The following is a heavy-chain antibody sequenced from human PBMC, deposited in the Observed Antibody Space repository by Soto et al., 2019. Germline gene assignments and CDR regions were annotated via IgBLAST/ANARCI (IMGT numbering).Heavy chain of an antibody. CDR2: IDPSDSQT. V-gene: IGHV5-10-1*01. J-gene: IGHJ4*02. Sequence: GESLKISCKGSGYSFAGYWITWVRQKPGKGLEWMGRIDPSDSQTYYSPSFRGHVTISVTKSITTVFLQWSNLRASDTAMYYCARQIYDSDTGPNFQYYFDSWGQVTPVTFSS. CDR1: GYSFAGYW. D-gene: IGHD3-22*01. CDR3: ARQIYDSDTGPNFQYYFDS.